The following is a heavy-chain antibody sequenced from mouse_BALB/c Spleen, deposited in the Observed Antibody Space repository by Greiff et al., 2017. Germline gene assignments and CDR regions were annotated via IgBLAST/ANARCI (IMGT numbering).Heavy chain of an antibody. CDR3: ARELHYYGYNY. V-gene: IGHV3-6*02. CDR2: ISYDGSN. CDR1: GYSITSGYY. Sequence: VQLKESGPGLVKPSQSLSLTCSVTGYSITSGYYWNWIRQFPGNKLEWMGYISYDGSNNYNPSLKNRISITRDTSKNQFFLKLNSVTTEDTATYYCARELHYYGYNYWGQGTTLTVSS. D-gene: IGHD1-2*01. J-gene: IGHJ2*01.